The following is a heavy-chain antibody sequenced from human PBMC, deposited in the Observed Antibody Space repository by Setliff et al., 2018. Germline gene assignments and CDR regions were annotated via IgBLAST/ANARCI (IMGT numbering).Heavy chain of an antibody. CDR2: IHHSAST. Sequence: SETLSLTCAVSGGSISSSNWWSWVRQPPGKGLEWIGNIHHSASTNYDPSLQSRLSLSVDTSKNQFSLELNSVTAADTAVYYCARGHTKNYYGGDFFDFWGQGSLVTVSS. V-gene: IGHV4-4*02. CDR1: GGSISSSNW. CDR3: ARGHTKNYYGGDFFDF. D-gene: IGHD1-26*01. J-gene: IGHJ4*02.